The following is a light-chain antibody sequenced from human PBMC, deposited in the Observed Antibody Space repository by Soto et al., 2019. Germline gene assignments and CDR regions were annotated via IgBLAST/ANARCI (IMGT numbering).Light chain of an antibody. CDR2: EGS. CDR1: SSDVGRYNL. J-gene: IGLJ1*01. CDR3: CSYAGSRPYV. V-gene: IGLV2-23*01. Sequence: QSALTQPASVSGSPGQSITISCTGTSSDVGRYNLVSWYQQHPGKAPKLMIYEGSKRPSGVSNRFSGSKSGNTASLTISGLQAEDDADYYCCSYAGSRPYVFGTGTKLTVL.